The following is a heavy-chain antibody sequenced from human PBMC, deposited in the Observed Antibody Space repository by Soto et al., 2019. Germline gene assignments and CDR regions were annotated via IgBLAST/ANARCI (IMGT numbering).Heavy chain of an antibody. Sequence: SVKVSCKASGGTFSSYAISCVRQAPGQGLEWMGVIIPIFGTANYAQKFQGRVTITADESTSTAYMELSSLRSEDTAVYYCARHDCISSSCYYYYYYGMDVWGQGTTVTVSS. J-gene: IGHJ6*02. CDR3: ARHDCISSSCYYYYYYGMDV. V-gene: IGHV1-69*13. CDR2: IIPIFGTA. CDR1: GGTFSSYA. D-gene: IGHD2-2*01.